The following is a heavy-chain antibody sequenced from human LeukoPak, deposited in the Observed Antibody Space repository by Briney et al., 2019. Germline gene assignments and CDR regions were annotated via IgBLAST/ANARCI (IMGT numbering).Heavy chain of an antibody. V-gene: IGHV3-7*01. CDR2: IKQDGSEK. D-gene: IGHD4/OR15-4a*01. CDR1: GFTFSSYW. J-gene: IGHJ4*02. Sequence: GGSLRLSCAASGFTFSSYWMSWVRQAPGKGLEWVANIKQDGSEKYYVDSEKGRFTISRDNAKNSLYLQMNSLRAEDTAVYYCARRAGAYSHPYDYWGQGTLVTVSS. CDR3: ARRAGAYSHPYDY.